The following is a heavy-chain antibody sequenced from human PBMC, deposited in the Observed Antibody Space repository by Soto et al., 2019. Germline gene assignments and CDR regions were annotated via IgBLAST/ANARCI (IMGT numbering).Heavy chain of an antibody. CDR3: AKDRGLVLSFYFDY. CDR2: ISWNSGSI. D-gene: IGHD6-19*01. CDR1: GFTFDDYA. V-gene: IGHV3-9*01. J-gene: IGHJ4*02. Sequence: EVQLVESGGGLVQPGRSLRLSCAASGFTFDDYAMHWVRQAPGKGLEWVSGISWNSGSIGYADSVKGRFTISRDNAKNSLYLQMTRLRAEDTALYYCAKDRGLVLSFYFDYWGQGTLVTVSS.